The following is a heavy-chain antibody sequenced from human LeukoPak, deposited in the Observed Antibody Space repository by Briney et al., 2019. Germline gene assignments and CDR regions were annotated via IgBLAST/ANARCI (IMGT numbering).Heavy chain of an antibody. V-gene: IGHV1-2*02. Sequence: ASVKVSCKTSGYTFTGNFMHWVRQAPGQGPEWMGWINPNNGDTNYAQKFQGRVTMTRVTSIATAYMELSSLRSDDTAVYYCARTRGTHISMAYLDSWGQGTLVTVSS. CDR1: GYTFTGNF. D-gene: IGHD2/OR15-2a*01. CDR2: INPNNGDT. CDR3: ARTRGTHISMAYLDS. J-gene: IGHJ4*02.